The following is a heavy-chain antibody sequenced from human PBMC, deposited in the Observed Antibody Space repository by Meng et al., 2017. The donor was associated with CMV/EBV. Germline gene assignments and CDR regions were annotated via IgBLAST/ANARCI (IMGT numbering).Heavy chain of an antibody. V-gene: IGHV4-39*07. CDR2: IYYSGST. CDR3: ARGDYSNSHDY. D-gene: IGHD4-11*01. J-gene: IGHJ4*02. CDR1: GGSISSSSYY. Sequence: SETLSLTCTVSGGSISSSSYYWGWIRQPPGKGLEWIGSIYYSGSTYYNPSRKSRVTISVDTSKNQFSLKLSSVTAADTAVYYCARGDYSNSHDYWGQGTLVTVSS.